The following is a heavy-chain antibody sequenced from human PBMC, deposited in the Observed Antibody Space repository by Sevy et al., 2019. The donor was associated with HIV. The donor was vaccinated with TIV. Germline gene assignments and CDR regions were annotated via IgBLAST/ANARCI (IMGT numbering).Heavy chain of an antibody. V-gene: IGHV3-33*01. Sequence: GGSLRLSCAASGFTLSRYGMHWVRQAPGKGLDWVAVIWNDRSNENFADSVRGRFTISRDNSKNMLYLQMNNLRAEDTAVYYFARLPNHYYDRSGYSGDDGFDIWGRGTMVPVSS. CDR3: ARLPNHYYDRSGYSGDDGFDI. J-gene: IGHJ3*02. CDR2: IWNDRSNE. CDR1: GFTLSRYG. D-gene: IGHD3-22*01.